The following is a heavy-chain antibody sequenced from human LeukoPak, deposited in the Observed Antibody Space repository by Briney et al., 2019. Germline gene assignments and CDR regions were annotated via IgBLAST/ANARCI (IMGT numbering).Heavy chain of an antibody. CDR1: GGPISSSSYY. CDR3: ARGHYLMFDP. V-gene: IGHV4-39*07. Sequence: SETLSLTCTVSGGPISSSSYYWGWIRQPPGKGLEWIGSIYYSGSTYYNPSLKSRVTISVDTSKNQFSLKLSSVTAADTAVYYCARGHYLMFDPWGQGTLVTVSS. D-gene: IGHD3-10*01. CDR2: IYYSGST. J-gene: IGHJ5*02.